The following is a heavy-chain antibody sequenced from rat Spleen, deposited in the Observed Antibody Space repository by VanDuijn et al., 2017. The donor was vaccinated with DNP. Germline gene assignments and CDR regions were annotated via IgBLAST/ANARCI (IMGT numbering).Heavy chain of an antibody. D-gene: IGHD1-7*01. CDR3: ARWTRYFDY. CDR1: GYSITSNY. V-gene: IGHV3-1*01. Sequence: EVQLQESGSGLVKPSQSLSLTCSVTGYSITSNYWGLIRKFPGNKMEYIGHISYSGSTNNSPSLKSRLSITRDTSKNHFLLHLNSVTTEDTATYYCARWTRYFDYWGQGIMVTVSS. CDR2: ISYSGST. J-gene: IGHJ2*01.